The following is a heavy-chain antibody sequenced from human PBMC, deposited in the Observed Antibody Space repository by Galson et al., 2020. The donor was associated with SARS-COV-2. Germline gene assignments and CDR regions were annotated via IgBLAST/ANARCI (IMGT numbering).Heavy chain of an antibody. V-gene: IGHV4-34*01. J-gene: IGHJ6*03. D-gene: IGHD3-3*01. CDR3: ARGRYYDFWSGSKMYYYYYMDV. Sequence: SETLSLTCAVYGGSFSGYSWTWIRQPPGKGLEWIGEINHSGSTNYNPSLKSRVTISVDTSKNQFSLKLSSVTAADTAVYYCARGRYYDFWSGSKMYYYYYMDVWGKGTTVTVSS. CDR1: GGSFSGYS. CDR2: INHSGST.